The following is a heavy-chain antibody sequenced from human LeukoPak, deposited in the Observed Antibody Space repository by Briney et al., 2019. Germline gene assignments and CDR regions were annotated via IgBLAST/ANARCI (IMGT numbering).Heavy chain of an antibody. CDR2: INHSGST. CDR1: GGSFSGYY. CDR3: ARAGDDFWSGRFRSLGYYGMDV. V-gene: IGHV4-34*01. D-gene: IGHD3-3*01. Sequence: SETLSLTCAVYGGSFSGYYWSWIRQPPGKGLEWIGEINHSGSTNYNPSLKSRVTISVDTSKNQFSLKLSSVTAADTAVYYCARAGDDFWSGRFRSLGYYGMDVWGQGTTVPVSS. J-gene: IGHJ6*02.